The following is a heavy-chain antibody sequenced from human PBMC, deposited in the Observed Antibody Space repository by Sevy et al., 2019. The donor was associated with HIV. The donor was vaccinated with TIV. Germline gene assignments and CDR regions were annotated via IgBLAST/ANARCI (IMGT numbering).Heavy chain of an antibody. J-gene: IGHJ6*02. CDR1: GGSIISYY. D-gene: IGHD3-16*01. V-gene: IGHV4-59*01. CDR3: ARDFKGGDGYRSNGMDV. CDR2: IYNSFTT. Sequence: SETLSLTCTVSGGSIISYYWSWIRQPPGKGLEWIGYIYNSFTTYYNPSLRSRVTISVDTSKNQFYLKLSSVTAAETAVYYCARDFKGGDGYRSNGMDVWGQGTTVTVSS.